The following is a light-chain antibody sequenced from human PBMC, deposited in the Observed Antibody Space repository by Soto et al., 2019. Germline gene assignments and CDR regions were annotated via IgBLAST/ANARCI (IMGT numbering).Light chain of an antibody. CDR3: QQYHNWPIT. CDR2: NAS. V-gene: IGKV3-11*01. CDR1: QRVSRS. Sequence: GGGATLSCRAIQRVSRSLAGYGQKPGQAPMRLIYNASKGAPGIPDSFSGDGSATDFPPTISRLEPEDYAVYYCQQYHNWPITFGQGTRLEIK. J-gene: IGKJ5*01.